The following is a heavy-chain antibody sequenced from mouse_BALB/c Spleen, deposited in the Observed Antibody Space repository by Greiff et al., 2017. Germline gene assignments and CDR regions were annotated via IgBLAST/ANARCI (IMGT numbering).Heavy chain of an antibody. CDR3: TRDGTMITTLYYFDY. V-gene: IGHV5-6-4*01. J-gene: IGHJ2*01. CDR1: GFTFSSYT. Sequence: DVKLQESGGGLVKPGGSLKLSCAASGFTFSSYTMSWVRQTPEKRLEWVATISSGGSYTYYPDSVKGRFTISGDNAKNTLYLQMSSLKSEDTAMYYCTRDGTMITTLYYFDYWGQGTTLTVSS. CDR2: ISSGGSYT. D-gene: IGHD2-4*01.